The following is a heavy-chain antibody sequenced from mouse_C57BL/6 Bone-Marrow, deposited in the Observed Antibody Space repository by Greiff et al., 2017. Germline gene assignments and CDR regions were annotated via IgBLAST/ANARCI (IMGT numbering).Heavy chain of an antibody. CDR3: ARPITTVVAGCYFDY. D-gene: IGHD1-1*01. Sequence: VQLQQPGAELVKPGASVKMSCKASGYTFTSYWITWVKQRPGQGLEWIGDIYPGSGSTNYNEKFKSKATLTVDTSSSTAYMQLSSLTSEDSAVYYCARPITTVVAGCYFDYWGQGTTLTVSS. V-gene: IGHV1-55*01. CDR1: GYTFTSYW. J-gene: IGHJ2*01. CDR2: IYPGSGST.